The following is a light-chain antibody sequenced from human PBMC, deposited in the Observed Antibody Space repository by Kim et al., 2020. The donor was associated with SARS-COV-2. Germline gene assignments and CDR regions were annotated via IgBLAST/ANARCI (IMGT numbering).Light chain of an antibody. CDR1: QSISSH. J-gene: IGKJ3*01. V-gene: IGKV1-39*01. Sequence: ASVGDRVTITCRTTQSISSHVCWYQQKPGRAPKLLISAASTLQGGVPSRFSGSGSETDFTLTISSLQPEDFATYCCQQSYITPFTFGPGTKVDIK. CDR2: AAS. CDR3: QQSYITPFT.